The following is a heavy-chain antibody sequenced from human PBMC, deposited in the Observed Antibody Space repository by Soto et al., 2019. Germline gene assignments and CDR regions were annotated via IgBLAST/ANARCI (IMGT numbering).Heavy chain of an antibody. CDR1: GGSLSSYY. CDR3: ARQPRILTGYSGHFDY. J-gene: IGHJ4*02. CDR2: ISYSGTS. V-gene: IGHV4-59*08. Sequence: SETLSLTCTVSGGSLSSYYWSWIRRPPGMGLEWIASISYSGTSNYNSSLKSRVTISIDTSKNQFSLKLNSVTAADTAVYYCARQPRILTGYSGHFDYRGQGTRVTVAS. D-gene: IGHD3-9*01.